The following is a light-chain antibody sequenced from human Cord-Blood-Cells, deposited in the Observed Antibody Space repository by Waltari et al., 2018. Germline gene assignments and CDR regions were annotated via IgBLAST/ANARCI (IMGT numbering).Light chain of an antibody. CDR3: QQYNSYPYT. V-gene: IGKV1-5*03. J-gene: IGKJ2*01. CDR2: KAS. Sequence: DIQMTQSPSTLSASVGDRVTITCRASQSISSWLAWYQKKPGKATKLLLYKASSLESGVPSRFSGSGSGTEFTLTISSLQPDDFATYYCQQYNSYPYTFGQGTKLEIK. CDR1: QSISSW.